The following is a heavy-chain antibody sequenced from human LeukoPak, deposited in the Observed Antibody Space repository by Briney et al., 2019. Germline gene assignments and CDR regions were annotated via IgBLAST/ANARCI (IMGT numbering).Heavy chain of an antibody. CDR2: IIPILGIA. CDR3: AREITMIVVVPRWFDP. D-gene: IGHD3-22*01. Sequence: ASVKVSCKASGGTFSSYAISWVRQAPGQGLEWMGRIIPILGIANYAQKFQGRVTITADKSTSTAYMELSSLRSEDTAVYYCAREITMIVVVPRWFDPWGQGTLVTVSS. V-gene: IGHV1-69*04. CDR1: GGTFSSYA. J-gene: IGHJ5*02.